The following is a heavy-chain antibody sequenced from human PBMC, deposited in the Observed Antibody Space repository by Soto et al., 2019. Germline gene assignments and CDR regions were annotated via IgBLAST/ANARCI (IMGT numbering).Heavy chain of an antibody. Sequence: QKYLVESGGGGVQPGGSLRLSCVASGYIFSGYGMHWVRQVPGKGLEWVAVIWYDGSNKYYADSVKGRFTISRDNSKNMLYLQMDSLRAEDTAVYYCARDGIGGTVFRGFCDYWGQGTLVTVSS. D-gene: IGHD1-7*01. CDR1: GYIFSGYG. J-gene: IGHJ4*02. V-gene: IGHV3-33*01. CDR3: ARDGIGGTVFRGFCDY. CDR2: IWYDGSNK.